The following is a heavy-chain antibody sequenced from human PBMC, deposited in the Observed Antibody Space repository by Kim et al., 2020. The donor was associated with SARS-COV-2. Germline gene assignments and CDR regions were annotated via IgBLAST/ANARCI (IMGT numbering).Heavy chain of an antibody. V-gene: IGHV3-11*01. Sequence: GGSLRLSCAASGFTFSDYYMNWIRQAPGKGLEWVSYISSSGSIIYYADSVKGRFTISRDNAKNSLYLQMNSLRAEDAALYYCAREGSGYSPLFDYWGQGTLVTVSS. CDR1: GFTFSDYY. CDR2: ISSSGSII. CDR3: AREGSGYSPLFDY. D-gene: IGHD3-22*01. J-gene: IGHJ4*02.